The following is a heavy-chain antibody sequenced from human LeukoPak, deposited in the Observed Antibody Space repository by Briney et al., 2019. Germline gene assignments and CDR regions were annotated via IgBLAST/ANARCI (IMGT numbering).Heavy chain of an antibody. CDR1: GGSISSYY. Sequence: SETLSLTCTVSGGSISSYYWSWIRQPPGKGLEWIGYIYYSGSTNYNPSLKSRVTISVDTSKNQFSLKLSSVTAADTAVYYCARTNTVTTYPYYFDYWGRGTLVTVSS. D-gene: IGHD4-17*01. CDR2: IYYSGST. CDR3: ARTNTVTTYPYYFDY. V-gene: IGHV4-59*01. J-gene: IGHJ4*02.